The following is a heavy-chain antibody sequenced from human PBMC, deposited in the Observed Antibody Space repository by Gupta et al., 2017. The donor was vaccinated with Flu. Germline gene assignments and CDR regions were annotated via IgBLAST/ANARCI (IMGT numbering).Heavy chain of an antibody. J-gene: IGHJ5*02. CDR3: ARCLTGRYFLAFDP. Sequence: SYYWSWMRQYPGKGLEWIGNIYQNGSNYYKAARKRRVTISIDKSKNQFTLKLSSVIDGETARYYCARCLTGRYFLAFDPWGQGTLVTVSS. CDR1: SYY. V-gene: IGHV4-59*01. D-gene: IGHD3-9*01. CDR2: IYQNGSN.